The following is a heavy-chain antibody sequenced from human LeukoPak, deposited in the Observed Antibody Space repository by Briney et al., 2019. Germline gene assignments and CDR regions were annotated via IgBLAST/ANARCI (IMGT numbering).Heavy chain of an antibody. CDR1: GGSISSYY. Sequence: SETLSLTCTVSGGSISSYYWSWIRQPPGKGLEWIGYIYTSGSTNYNPSLKSRVTISVDTSKNQFSLKLSSVTAADTAVYYRARHPASVVPAASYFDYWGQGTLVTVSS. CDR3: ARHPASVVPAASYFDY. D-gene: IGHD2-2*01. V-gene: IGHV4-4*09. CDR2: IYTSGST. J-gene: IGHJ4*02.